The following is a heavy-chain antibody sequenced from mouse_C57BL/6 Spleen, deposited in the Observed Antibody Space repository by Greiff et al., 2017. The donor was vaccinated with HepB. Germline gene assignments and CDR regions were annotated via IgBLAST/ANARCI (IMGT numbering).Heavy chain of an antibody. CDR1: GFNIKDYY. J-gene: IGHJ2*01. V-gene: IGHV14-2*01. D-gene: IGHD1-1*01. Sequence: EVKLVESGAELVKPGASVKLSCTASGFNIKDYYMHWVKQRTEQGLEWIGRIDPEDGETKYAPKFQGKATITADTSSNTAYLQLSSLTSEDTAVYYCAFYYYGSSYFDYWGQGTTLTVSS. CDR3: AFYYYGSSYFDY. CDR2: IDPEDGET.